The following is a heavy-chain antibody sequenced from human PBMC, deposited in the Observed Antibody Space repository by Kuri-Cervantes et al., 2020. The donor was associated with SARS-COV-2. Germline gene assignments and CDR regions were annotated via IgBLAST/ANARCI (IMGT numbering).Heavy chain of an antibody. CDR1: GFTFSSYA. J-gene: IGHJ4*02. CDR3: AKDKSVNFAKNYFDY. CDR2: IRYDGSNK. V-gene: IGHV3-30*02. D-gene: IGHD3-9*01. Sequence: GESLKISCAASGFTFSSYAMSWVRQAPGKGLEWVAFIRYDGSNKYYADSVKGRFTISRDNSKNTLYLQMNSLRAEDTAVYYCAKDKSVNFAKNYFDYWGQGTLVTVSS.